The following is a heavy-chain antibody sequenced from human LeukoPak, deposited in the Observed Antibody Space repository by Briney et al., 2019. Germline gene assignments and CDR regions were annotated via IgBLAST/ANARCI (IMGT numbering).Heavy chain of an antibody. CDR2: INPNDGDT. V-gene: IGHV1-2*02. J-gene: IGHJ4*02. Sequence: ASVKVSCKASGYTFTDYYMHWVRQAPGQGLEWMGWINPNDGDTYYAQKFQGRVTMTRDTSISTAYMEVSRLRSDDTAVYYCARANFIYNSSTSCFFDYWGQGTLVTVSS. D-gene: IGHD2-2*01. CDR1: GYTFTDYY. CDR3: ARANFIYNSSTSCFFDY.